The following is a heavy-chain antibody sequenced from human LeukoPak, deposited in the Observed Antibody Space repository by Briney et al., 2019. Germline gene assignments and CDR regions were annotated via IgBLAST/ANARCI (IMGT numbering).Heavy chain of an antibody. Sequence: SETLSLTCTVSGGSIRTFYLSWIRQPVGKGLEWIGRMSPSATTYNPSLKSRVTMSIDTSKSQFFLNLRSATAADTAVYYCARDSGTTGEVKFVPWGQGILVTVSS. J-gene: IGHJ5*02. D-gene: IGHD4-17*01. CDR3: ARDSGTTGEVKFVP. CDR2: MSPSAT. V-gene: IGHV4-4*07. CDR1: GGSIRTFY.